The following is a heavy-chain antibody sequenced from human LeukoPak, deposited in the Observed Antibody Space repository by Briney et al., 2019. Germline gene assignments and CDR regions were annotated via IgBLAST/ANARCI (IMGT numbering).Heavy chain of an antibody. D-gene: IGHD3-9*01. CDR2: ISSSSSYI. CDR3: ARTSGDWLSWAWIGVDI. Sequence: TGGSLRLSCAASGFTFSSYSMNWVRQAPGKGLEWVSSISSSSSYIYYADSVKGRFTISRDNAKNSLYLQMNSLRAEDTAVYYCARTSGDWLSWAWIGVDIWGQGTTVTVSS. J-gene: IGHJ6*02. CDR1: GFTFSSYS. V-gene: IGHV3-21*01.